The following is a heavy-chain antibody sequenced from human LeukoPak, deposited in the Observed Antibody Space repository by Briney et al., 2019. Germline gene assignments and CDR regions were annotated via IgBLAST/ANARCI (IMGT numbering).Heavy chain of an antibody. V-gene: IGHV4-4*02. CDR2: IYHSGTT. CDR3: ARDKYSGSYPLDY. D-gene: IGHD1-26*01. J-gene: IGHJ4*02. CDR1: GDSFSSSNW. Sequence: SETLSLTCAVSGDSFSSSNWWSWVRQPPGKGLEWIGEIYHSGTTNYNPSLKSRVTISVDKSKNQFSLKLSSVTAADTAVYYCARDKYSGSYPLDYRGQGTLVTVSS.